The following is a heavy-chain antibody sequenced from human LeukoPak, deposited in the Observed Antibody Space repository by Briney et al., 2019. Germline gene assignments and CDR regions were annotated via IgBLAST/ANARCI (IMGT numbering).Heavy chain of an antibody. CDR1: GYTFADYY. CDR2: INPKTGVT. J-gene: IGHJ5*01. CDR3: ARDIILDS. D-gene: IGHD1-14*01. V-gene: IGHV1-2*02. Sequence: GASVTVSCKTSGYTFADYYLTWVRQAPGQGFEWLGWINPKTGVTKYAQNLLGRVAMTSDTSISTAYMELSRLTSDDTTLYFCARDIILDSWGQGTLVTVSS.